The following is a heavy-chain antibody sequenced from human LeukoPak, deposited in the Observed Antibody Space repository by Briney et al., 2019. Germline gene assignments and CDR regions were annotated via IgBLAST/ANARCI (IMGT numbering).Heavy chain of an antibody. V-gene: IGHV2-5*02. J-gene: IGHJ4*02. CDR3: AHSSPAVAGGLYYFDY. D-gene: IGHD6-19*01. CDR2: IYWDDDK. Sequence: SGPTLVNPTQTLTLTCTFSGFSLSTSGVGAGWIRQPPGKALEWLALIYWDDDKRYSPSLKSRLTITKDTSKNQVVLTMTNMDPVDTATYYCAHSSPAVAGGLYYFDYWGQGTLVTVSS. CDR1: GFSLSTSGVG.